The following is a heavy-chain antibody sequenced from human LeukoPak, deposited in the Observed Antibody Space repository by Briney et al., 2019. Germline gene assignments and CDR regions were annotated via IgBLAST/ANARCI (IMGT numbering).Heavy chain of an antibody. J-gene: IGHJ4*02. CDR1: GFTFSDYY. V-gene: IGHV3-11*01. D-gene: IGHD6-19*01. Sequence: GGSLRLSCAASGFTFSDYYMSWIRQAPGKGLEWVSYISSSGSTIYYADSVKGRFTISRDNAKNSLYLQMNSLRAEDTAVYYCAKDTYSSGIPFDYWGQGTLVTVSS. CDR3: AKDTYSSGIPFDY. CDR2: ISSSGSTI.